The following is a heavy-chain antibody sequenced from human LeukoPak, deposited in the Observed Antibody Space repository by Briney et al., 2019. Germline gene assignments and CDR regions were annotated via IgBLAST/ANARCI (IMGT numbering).Heavy chain of an antibody. CDR2: ISAYNGNT. V-gene: IGHV1-18*01. CDR1: GYTFTSYG. Sequence: ASVKVSCKASGYTFTSYGISWVRQAPGQGLEWMGWISAYNGNTNYAQKLQGRVTMTTDTSTSTAYMELRSLRSDDTAVYYCARDELGTCRAGGCYYFDYWGQGTLVTVSS. CDR3: ARDELGTCRAGGCYYFDY. D-gene: IGHD2-15*01. J-gene: IGHJ4*02.